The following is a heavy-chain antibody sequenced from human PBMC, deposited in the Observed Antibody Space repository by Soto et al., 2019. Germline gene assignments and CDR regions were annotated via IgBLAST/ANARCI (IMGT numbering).Heavy chain of an antibody. D-gene: IGHD1-26*01. CDR2: IHYSGST. V-gene: IGHV4-59*12. CDR3: ARAFSEMGASTFDY. Sequence: LSLTCIVSGGSISSDYWSWIRLPPGEGLEWIGYIHYSGSTYYNPSLKSRVTISVDTSKNQFSLKLSSVSAADTAVYYCARAFSEMGASTFDYWGQGTLVTVSS. CDR1: GGSISSDY. J-gene: IGHJ4*02.